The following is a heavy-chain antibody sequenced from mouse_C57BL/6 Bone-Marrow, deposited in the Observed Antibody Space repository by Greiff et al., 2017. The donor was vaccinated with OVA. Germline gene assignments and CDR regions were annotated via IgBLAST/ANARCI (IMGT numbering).Heavy chain of an antibody. V-gene: IGHV1-54*01. D-gene: IGHD2-3*01. CDR3: ARSHDGYYFWFAY. CDR2: INPGSGGT. J-gene: IGHJ3*01. CDR1: GYAFTNYL. Sequence: QVQLQQSGAELVRPGTSVKVSCKASGYAFTNYLIEWVKQRPGQGLEWIGLINPGSGGTNYNEKFKGKATLTADKSSSTAYMQLSSLTSDDSAVYFCARSHDGYYFWFAYWGQGTLVTVSA.